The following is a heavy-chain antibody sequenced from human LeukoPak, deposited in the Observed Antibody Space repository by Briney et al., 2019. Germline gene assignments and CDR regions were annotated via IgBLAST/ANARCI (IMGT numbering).Heavy chain of an antibody. J-gene: IGHJ4*02. Sequence: GGSLRLSCAASGFTFSNYWMSWVRQAPGKGLEWVANIKQDGSEKYYVNSVKGRFTISRDNAKDSLYLQMNSLRAEDMAIYYCAREDDWNYEDYWGQGTLVTVSS. V-gene: IGHV3-7*01. CDR2: IKQDGSEK. CDR3: AREDDWNYEDY. CDR1: GFTFSNYW. D-gene: IGHD1-7*01.